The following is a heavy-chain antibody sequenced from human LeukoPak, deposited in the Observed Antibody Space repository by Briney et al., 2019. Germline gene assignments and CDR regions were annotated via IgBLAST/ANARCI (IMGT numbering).Heavy chain of an antibody. CDR3: ARQADYYGSGSYNNWFDP. D-gene: IGHD3-10*01. V-gene: IGHV5-51*01. CDR2: IYPGDSDT. J-gene: IGHJ5*02. Sequence: GESLKISCKGSGYSFTSYWIGWVRQMPGKGLEWMGIIYPGDSDTRYSPSFQGPVTISADKSISTAYLQWSSLKASDTTMYYCARQADYYGSGSYNNWFDPWGQGTLVTVSS. CDR1: GYSFTSYW.